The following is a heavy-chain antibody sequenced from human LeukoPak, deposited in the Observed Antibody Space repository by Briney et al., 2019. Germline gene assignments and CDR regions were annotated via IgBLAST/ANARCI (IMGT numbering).Heavy chain of an antibody. CDR2: INQDGSEK. Sequence: GGSLRLSCAASGFTFSSYWMSWVRQPPGKGLEWVANINQDGSEKFYVDSVKGRFTISRDNAKSSLYLQMNSLRAEDTAVYYCARVRAAATDYWGQGTLVTVSS. CDR3: ARVRAAATDY. CDR1: GFTFSSYW. V-gene: IGHV3-7*01. J-gene: IGHJ4*02. D-gene: IGHD2-15*01.